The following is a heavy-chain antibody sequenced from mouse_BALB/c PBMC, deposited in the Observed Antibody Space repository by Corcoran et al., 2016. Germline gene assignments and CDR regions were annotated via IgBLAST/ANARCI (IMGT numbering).Heavy chain of an antibody. CDR2: IYWDDDK. Sequence: QVTLKESGPGILQPSQTLSLTCSFSGFSLSTSGMGVSWIRQPSGKGLEWLTHIYWDDDKRYNPSRKSRRTISKETSRNQVFLKITSVDTADTATYYCARSMITTTEFAYWGQGTLVTVSA. D-gene: IGHD2-4*01. CDR3: ARSMITTTEFAY. J-gene: IGHJ3*01. V-gene: IGHV8-12*01. CDR1: GFSLSTSGMG.